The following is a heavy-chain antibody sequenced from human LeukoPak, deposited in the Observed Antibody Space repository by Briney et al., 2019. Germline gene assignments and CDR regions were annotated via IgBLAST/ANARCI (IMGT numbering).Heavy chain of an antibody. CDR1: GGSINSFY. J-gene: IGHJ4*02. D-gene: IGHD7-27*01. Sequence: SETLSLTCTVSGGSINSFYWSWIRQPPGKGLQWIGYIFYKGGTNYNPSLKSRVTMSVDTSKNQFSLRLSSVTAADTAVYYCARGGDWGYYFDYWGQGTLVTVSS. CDR2: IFYKGGT. CDR3: ARGGDWGYYFDY. V-gene: IGHV4-59*01.